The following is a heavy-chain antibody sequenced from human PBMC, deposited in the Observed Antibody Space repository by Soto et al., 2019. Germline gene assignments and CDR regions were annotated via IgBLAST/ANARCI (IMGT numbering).Heavy chain of an antibody. J-gene: IGHJ4*02. D-gene: IGHD3-22*01. CDR1: GFTFSDYY. CDR3: ARDLGYYDSSGH. V-gene: IGHV3-33*08. CDR2: IWYDGSNK. Sequence: GGSLRLSCAASGFTFSDYYMSWIRQAPGKGLEWVAVIWYDGSNKYYADSVKGRFTISRDNSKNTLYLQMNSLRAEDTAVYYCARDLGYYDSSGHWGQGTLVTVSS.